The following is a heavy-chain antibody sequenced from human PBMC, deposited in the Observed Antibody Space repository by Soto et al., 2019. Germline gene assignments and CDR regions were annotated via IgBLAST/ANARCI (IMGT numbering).Heavy chain of an antibody. V-gene: IGHV4-31*03. J-gene: IGHJ5*02. Sequence: SETLSLTCTVSGGSISSGGYYWSWIRQHPGKGLEWIGYIYYSGSTYYNPSLKSRVTISVDTSKNQFSLKLSSVTAADTAVYYCARDCSGGSCYGWFDPWGQATLVTVSS. CDR3: ARDCSGGSCYGWFDP. CDR2: IYYSGST. D-gene: IGHD2-15*01. CDR1: GGSISSGGYY.